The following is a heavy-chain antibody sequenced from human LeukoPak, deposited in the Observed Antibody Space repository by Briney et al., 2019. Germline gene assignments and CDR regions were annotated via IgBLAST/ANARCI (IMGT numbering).Heavy chain of an antibody. CDR3: AKDFSSWTFFDY. J-gene: IGHJ4*02. CDR1: GFTFSSYG. Sequence: GGSLRLSCAASGFTFSSYGMHWVRQAPGKGLEWVAFIRYDGSNKYYADSVKGRFTISRDNSKNTLYLQMNSLRAEDTAVYYCAKDFSSWTFFDYRGQGTLVTVSS. D-gene: IGHD6-13*01. CDR2: IRYDGSNK. V-gene: IGHV3-30*02.